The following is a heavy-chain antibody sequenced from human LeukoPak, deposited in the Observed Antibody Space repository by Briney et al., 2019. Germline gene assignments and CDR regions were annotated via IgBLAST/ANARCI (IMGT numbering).Heavy chain of an antibody. CDR3: VRDNYGIDF. CDR1: GLTFSSYW. CDR2: INSDGSST. D-gene: IGHD3-10*01. Sequence: GGSLRLSCGASGLTFSSYWMHWVRQAPGKGLVWVARINSDGSSTGYADSGKGRFTISRDNAKSTLYLQMNSLRAEDTAVYYCVRDNYGIDFWGQGTLVTVSS. J-gene: IGHJ4*02. V-gene: IGHV3-74*01.